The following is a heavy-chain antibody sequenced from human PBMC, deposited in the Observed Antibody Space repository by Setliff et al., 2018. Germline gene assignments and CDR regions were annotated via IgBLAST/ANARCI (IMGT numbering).Heavy chain of an antibody. V-gene: IGHV3-48*04. CDR2: ISTSGSTI. CDR3: ARDRISRYYDSGAHAFDI. J-gene: IGHJ3*02. D-gene: IGHD3-22*01. Sequence: PGGSLRLSCAASGFTFSNYGMTWVRQAPGKGLEWISYISTSGSTIYYADSVKGRFTISRDNARNSLYLQMNSLRAEDTAVYYCARDRISRYYDSGAHAFDIWGQGTMVTVSS. CDR1: GFTFSNYG.